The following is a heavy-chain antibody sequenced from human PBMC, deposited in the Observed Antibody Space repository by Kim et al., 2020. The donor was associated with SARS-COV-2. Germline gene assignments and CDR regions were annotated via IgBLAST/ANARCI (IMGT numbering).Heavy chain of an antibody. D-gene: IGHD5-12*01. CDR3: ARVENNVLVSGYRGHFGS. V-gene: IGHV1-18*04. J-gene: IGHJ3*02. CDR2: ISAYNGYT. Sequence: ASVKVSCKASGYSFTSYGISWVRQAPGQGLEWMGWISAYNGYTNYAQNLQGRVTMTTDTSTTTAYMELRSLRSDDTAVDYCARVENNVLVSGYRGHFGSWGQGTMVTVSS. CDR1: GYSFTSYG.